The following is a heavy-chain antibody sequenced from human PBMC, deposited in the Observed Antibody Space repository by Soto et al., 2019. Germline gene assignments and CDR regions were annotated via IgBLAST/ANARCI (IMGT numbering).Heavy chain of an antibody. D-gene: IGHD1-7*01. V-gene: IGHV1-2*04. CDR2: INPNSGGT. J-gene: IGHJ5*02. CDR1: GYTFTGYY. Sequence: ASVKVSCKASGYTFTGYYMHWLRQAPGQGLEWMGWINPNSGGTNYAQKFQGWVTMTRDTSISTAYMELSRLRSDDTAVYYCARALPELSTIDWFDPWGQGTLVTVSS. CDR3: ARALPELSTIDWFDP.